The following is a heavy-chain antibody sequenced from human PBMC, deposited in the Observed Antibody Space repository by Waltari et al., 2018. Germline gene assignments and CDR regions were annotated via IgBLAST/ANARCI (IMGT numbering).Heavy chain of an antibody. CDR1: GFTFSSYA. Sequence: QVQLVESGGGVVQPGRSLRLSCAASGFTFSSYAMHWVRQAPGKGLEWVAVISYDGSNKYYADSVKGRFTISRDNSKNTLYLQMNSLRAEDTVVYYCARDHHSSGWYGRDYWGQGTLVTVSS. CDR2: ISYDGSNK. CDR3: ARDHHSSGWYGRDY. V-gene: IGHV3-30*01. J-gene: IGHJ4*02. D-gene: IGHD6-19*01.